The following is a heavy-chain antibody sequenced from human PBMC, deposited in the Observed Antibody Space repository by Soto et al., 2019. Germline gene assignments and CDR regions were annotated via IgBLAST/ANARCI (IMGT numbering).Heavy chain of an antibody. CDR2: IIPIFGTA. CDR1: GGTFSSYA. J-gene: IGHJ4*02. CDR3: ARDPDYCSGGSCYS. Sequence: SVKVSCKASGGTFSSYAISWVRQAPGQGLEWMGGIIPIFGTANYAQKFQGRVTITADESTSTAYMELSSLRSEDTAVYYCARDPDYCSGGSCYSWGQGTLVTVSS. V-gene: IGHV1-69*13. D-gene: IGHD2-15*01.